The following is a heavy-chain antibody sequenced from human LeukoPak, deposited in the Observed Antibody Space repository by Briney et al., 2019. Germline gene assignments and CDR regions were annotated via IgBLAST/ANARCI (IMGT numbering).Heavy chain of an antibody. D-gene: IGHD4-23*01. CDR1: GFMFGGYA. CDR2: IRSESYGGTT. CDR3: SRAVAHLDY. Sequence: PGGSLRLSCTASGFMFGGYAVSWVRQAPGKGLEWVGFIRSESYGGTTEYAAPVKGRFTISRDDSKSIAYLQMNSLKTEDTAVYYCSRAVAHLDYWGQGTLVTVSS. J-gene: IGHJ4*02. V-gene: IGHV3-49*04.